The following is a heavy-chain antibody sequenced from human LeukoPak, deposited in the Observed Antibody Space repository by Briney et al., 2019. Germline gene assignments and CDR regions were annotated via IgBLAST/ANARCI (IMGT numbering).Heavy chain of an antibody. CDR1: GGSFSGYY. CDR2: INHSGST. J-gene: IGHJ3*02. V-gene: IGHV4-34*01. CDR3: ARSTYSSSWYGHDAFDI. Sequence: SETLSLTCAVYGGSFSGYYWSWIRQPPGKGLEWIGEINHSGSTNYNPSLKSRVTISVDTSKNQFSLKLSSVTAADTAVYYCARSTYSSSWYGHDAFDIWGQGTMVTVSS. D-gene: IGHD6-13*01.